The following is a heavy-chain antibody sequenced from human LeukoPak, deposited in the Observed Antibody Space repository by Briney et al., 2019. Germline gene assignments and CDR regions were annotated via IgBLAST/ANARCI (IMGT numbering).Heavy chain of an antibody. V-gene: IGHV3-66*01. Sequence: PGGSLRLSCAASEFTFTSYELNWVRQTPGKGLEWVSVLYSDGATYYADSVKGRFTISTDNSKNTLYLQMSSLRLEDTAVYYCARDQGNRGYFDYWGQGTLVTVSS. D-gene: IGHD1-14*01. CDR2: LYSDGAT. J-gene: IGHJ4*02. CDR3: ARDQGNRGYFDY. CDR1: EFTFTSYE.